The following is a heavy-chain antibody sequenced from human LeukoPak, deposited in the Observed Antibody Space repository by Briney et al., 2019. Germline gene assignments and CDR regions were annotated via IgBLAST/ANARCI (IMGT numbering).Heavy chain of an antibody. V-gene: IGHV3-66*01. Sequence: PGGSLRLSCAASGFTVSSNYMSWVRQAPGKGLEWVSVIYSGGSTYYADSVKGRFTISRDNSKNTLYLQMNSLRAEDTAVYYCAKAGIAAAVSYYFDYWGQGTLVTVSS. CDR2: IYSGGST. D-gene: IGHD6-13*01. J-gene: IGHJ4*02. CDR3: AKAGIAAAVSYYFDY. CDR1: GFTVSSNY.